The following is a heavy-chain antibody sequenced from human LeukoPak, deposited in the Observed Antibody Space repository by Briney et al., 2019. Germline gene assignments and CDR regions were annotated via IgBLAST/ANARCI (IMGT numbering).Heavy chain of an antibody. CDR2: IYYRVTS. J-gene: IGHJ4*02. CDR3: ARAVGGDGSGSL. Sequence: SETLSLACTVSGDSISTYYWSWIRQPPGKGLEWIGYIYYRVTSDYNPSLKSRVTMSVDMSTRQISLKLSSVTAADTAVYYCARAVGGDGSGSLWGPGTLVTVSS. CDR1: GDSISTYY. V-gene: IGHV4-59*01. D-gene: IGHD3-10*01.